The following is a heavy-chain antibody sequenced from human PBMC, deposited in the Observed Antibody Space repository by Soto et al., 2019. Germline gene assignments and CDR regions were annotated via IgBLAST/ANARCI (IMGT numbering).Heavy chain of an antibody. CDR3: ARGGGYSYGPLGY. V-gene: IGHV3-30-3*01. CDR2: ISYDGSNK. Sequence: ESGGGVVQPGRSLRLSCAASGFTFSSYAMHWVRQAPGKGLEWVAVISYDGSNKYYADSVKGRITISRDNSKNTLYLQMNSLRAEDTAVYYCARGGGYSYGPLGYWGQGTLVTVSS. J-gene: IGHJ4*02. D-gene: IGHD5-18*01. CDR1: GFTFSSYA.